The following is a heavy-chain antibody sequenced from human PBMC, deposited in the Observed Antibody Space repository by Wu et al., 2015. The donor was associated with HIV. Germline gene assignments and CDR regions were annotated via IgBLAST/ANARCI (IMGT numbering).Heavy chain of an antibody. Sequence: QVQLIQSGAEVKKPGASVKVSCKASGYTFTGHYMHWVRQAPGQGPQWMGWINPNSGNSGSAQEFQGRLTMTTIPSRNTAYMELYSLTSEDAGIYFCARSVALWKDHYTRGGFDVWGQGTTVSVSS. CDR3: ARSVALWKDHYTRGGFDV. CDR1: GYTFTGHY. D-gene: IGHD2-2*02. J-gene: IGHJ6*02. V-gene: IGHV1-8*02. CDR2: INPNSGNS.